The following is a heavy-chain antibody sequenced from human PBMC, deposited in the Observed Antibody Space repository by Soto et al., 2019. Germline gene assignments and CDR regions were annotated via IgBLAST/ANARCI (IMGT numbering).Heavy chain of an antibody. CDR1: GFLFSSFG. J-gene: IGHJ4*02. D-gene: IGHD1-26*01. CDR3: ARDDEYYDNGVAY. CDR2: IVHHGGTK. V-gene: IGHV3-33*01. Sequence: QVQLVESGGGVVQPGTSLRLSCAASGFLFSSFGMHWVRQAPGKGLEWVAVIVHHGGTKDYADSVRGRFTISRDNSRNTLFLEMSSLRVEDTAIYYCARDDEYYDNGVAYWGQGTVVTVSS.